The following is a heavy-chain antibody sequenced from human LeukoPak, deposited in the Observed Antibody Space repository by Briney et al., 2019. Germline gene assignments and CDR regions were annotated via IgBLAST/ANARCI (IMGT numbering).Heavy chain of an antibody. V-gene: IGHV3-11*04. CDR1: GFTFSDYY. J-gene: IGHJ4*02. Sequence: GGSLRLSCAASGFTFSDYYMSWIRRAPGKGLEWVSYIGSSGSNIYYADSVKGRFTISRDNAKNSLYLQMNSLRAEDTAVYYCAREGLYYYDSSGYYAHYWGQGTLVTVSS. CDR3: AREGLYYYDSSGYYAHY. D-gene: IGHD3-22*01. CDR2: IGSSGSNI.